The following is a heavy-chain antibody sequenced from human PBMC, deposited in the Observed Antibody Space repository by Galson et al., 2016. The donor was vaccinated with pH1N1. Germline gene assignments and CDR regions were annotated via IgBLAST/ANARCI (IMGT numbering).Heavy chain of an antibody. CDR2: IRYDGSNK. V-gene: IGHV3-30*02. D-gene: IGHD3-3*01. CDR1: GFTLSNYG. Sequence: LRLSCAASGFTLSNYGMHWVRQAPGKGLEWVAFIRYDGSNKYYADSVKGRSTISRDNSKNTVFLQMNSLRTEDTAVYYCASDFDFWSAYYNTIDYWGQGTLVTVSS. CDR3: ASDFDFWSAYYNTIDY. J-gene: IGHJ4*02.